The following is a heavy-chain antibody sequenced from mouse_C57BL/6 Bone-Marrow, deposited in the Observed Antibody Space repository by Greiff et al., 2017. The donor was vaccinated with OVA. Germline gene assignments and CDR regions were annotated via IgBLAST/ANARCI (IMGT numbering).Heavy chain of an antibody. CDR2: ISNLAYSI. J-gene: IGHJ3*01. CDR1: GFTFSDYG. V-gene: IGHV5-15*01. Sequence: EVKLVESGGGLVQPGGSLKLSCAASGFTFSDYGMAWVRQAPRKGPEWVAFISNLAYSIYYADTVTGRFTISRENAKNTLYLEMSSLRSEDTAMYYCARGSYWGQGTLVTVSA. CDR3: ARGSY.